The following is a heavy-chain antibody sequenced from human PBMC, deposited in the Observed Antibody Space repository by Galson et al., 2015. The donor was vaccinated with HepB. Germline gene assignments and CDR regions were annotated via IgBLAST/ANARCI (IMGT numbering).Heavy chain of an antibody. CDR2: IQYGGNIK. D-gene: IGHD5-12*01. CDR3: ARNTPSSGYHGLHY. J-gene: IGHJ4*02. CDR1: GFPFSSYG. V-gene: IGHV3-30*02. Sequence: SLRLSCAASGFPFSSYGMHWVRQAPGKGLEWVSYIQYGGNIKYYADSVKGRFTISRDNSKNTLYLQMNSLRAEDTAVYYCARNTPSSGYHGLHYGGQGTLVTVSS.